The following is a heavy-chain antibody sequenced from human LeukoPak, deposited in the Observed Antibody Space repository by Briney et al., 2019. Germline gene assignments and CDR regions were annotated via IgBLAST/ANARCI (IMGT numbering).Heavy chain of an antibody. J-gene: IGHJ4*02. V-gene: IGHV4-61*02. CDR1: GGSISSGSYY. CDR2: IYTSGST. D-gene: IGHD6-6*01. CDR3: ATYPYSSSSEEDY. Sequence: PSETLSLTCTVSGGSISSGSYYWSWIRQPAGKGLEWIGRIYTSGSTNYNPPLKSRVTISVDTSKNQFSLKLSSVTAADTAVYYCATYPYSSSSEEDYWGQGTLVTVSS.